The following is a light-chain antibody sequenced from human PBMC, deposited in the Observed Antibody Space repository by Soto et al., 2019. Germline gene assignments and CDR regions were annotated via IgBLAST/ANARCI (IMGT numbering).Light chain of an antibody. CDR2: DVS. Sequence: QSALTQPASVSGSPGQSITISCTGTSSDVGGYNYVSWYQQHPGKAPKLMISDVSIRPSGVSNRFSGSKSGNTASLTISGLQAEDAADYYCSSYTSSSTWVFGGGTQLTVL. V-gene: IGLV2-14*03. CDR3: SSYTSSSTWV. J-gene: IGLJ3*02. CDR1: SSDVGGYNY.